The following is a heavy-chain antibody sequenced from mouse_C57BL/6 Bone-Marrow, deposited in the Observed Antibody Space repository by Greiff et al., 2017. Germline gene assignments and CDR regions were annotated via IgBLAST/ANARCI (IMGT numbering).Heavy chain of an antibody. D-gene: IGHD1-1*01. Sequence: VQLQQSGAELVKPGASVKLSCTASGFNIKDYYMHWVKQRTEQGLEWIGRIDPEDGETKYAPKFPGKATITADTSSNTAYLQLSSLTSEDTAVYYCARNYGSSRGFDYWGQGTTLTVSS. J-gene: IGHJ2*01. CDR1: GFNIKDYY. V-gene: IGHV14-2*01. CDR3: ARNYGSSRGFDY. CDR2: IDPEDGET.